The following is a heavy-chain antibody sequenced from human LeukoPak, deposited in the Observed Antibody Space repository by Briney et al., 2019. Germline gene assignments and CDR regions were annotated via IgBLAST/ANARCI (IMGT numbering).Heavy chain of an antibody. CDR1: GGSISSYY. D-gene: IGHD4/OR15-4a*01. J-gene: IGHJ4*02. V-gene: IGHV4-59*08. CDR2: IYYSGST. CDR3: ANSITSSGAAY. Sequence: SETLSLTCTVSGGSISSYYWSWIRQPPGKGLEWIGYIYYSGSTNYNPSLKSRVTISVDTSKNQFSLKLSSVTAADTAIYYCANSITSSGAAYWGPGTLVTVSS.